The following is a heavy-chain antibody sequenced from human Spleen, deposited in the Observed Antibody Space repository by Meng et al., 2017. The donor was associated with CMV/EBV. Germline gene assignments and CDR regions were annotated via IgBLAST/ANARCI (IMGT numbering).Heavy chain of an antibody. CDR3: ARDYDFWSSYSDY. J-gene: IGHJ4*02. Sequence: SETLSLTCAVSGGSIDSGSHFWGWIRQPPGKGLEWIGSIYYSGNTYYNPSLKSRVTISVDTSKNQFSLNLSSVTAADTAVYYCARDYDFWSSYSDYWGRGTLVTVSS. D-gene: IGHD3-3*01. CDR2: IYYSGNT. V-gene: IGHV4-39*07. CDR1: GGSIDSGSHF.